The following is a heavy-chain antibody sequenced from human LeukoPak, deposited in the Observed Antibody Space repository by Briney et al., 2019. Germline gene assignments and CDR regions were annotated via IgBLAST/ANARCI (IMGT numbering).Heavy chain of an antibody. V-gene: IGHV1-18*01. Sequence: ASVKVSCKASGYTFSRYGISWVRQAPGQGLEWMGWISAYNGNTNYAQKFRGRVTMTTDTSTSTAYMELRSLRSDDTAVYYCASLKTDGYFDYWGQGTLVTVSS. CDR1: GYTFSRYG. J-gene: IGHJ4*02. D-gene: IGHD5-24*01. CDR2: ISAYNGNT. CDR3: ASLKTDGYFDY.